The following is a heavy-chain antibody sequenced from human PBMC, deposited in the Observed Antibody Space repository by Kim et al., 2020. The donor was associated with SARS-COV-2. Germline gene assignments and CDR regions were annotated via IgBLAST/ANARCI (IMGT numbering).Heavy chain of an antibody. J-gene: IGHJ4*01. CDR2: IWYDGSIE. V-gene: IGHV3-33*01. CDR1: GFTFSSYL. Sequence: GGSLRLSCATSGFTFSSYLMHWVRQAPGKGLEWVAVIWYDGSIEYYADSVKGRFTISRDNSKNTLYLQMNSLRAEDTALYYCARHDSLFRRVMLWWGHG. D-gene: IGHD3-9*01. CDR3: ARHDSLFRRVMLW.